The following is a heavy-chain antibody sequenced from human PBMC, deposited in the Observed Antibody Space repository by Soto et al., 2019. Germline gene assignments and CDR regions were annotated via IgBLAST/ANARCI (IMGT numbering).Heavy chain of an antibody. D-gene: IGHD3-9*01. J-gene: IGHJ3*02. CDR2: IYYSGST. CDR3: ARTYYDILTAPGPYI. V-gene: IGHV4-39*01. CDR1: GGSISSSSYY. Sequence: SETLSLTCTVSGGSISSSSYYWGWIRQPPGKGLEWIGSIYYSGSTYYNPSLKSRVTISVDTSKNQFSLKLSSVTAADTAVYYCARTYYDILTAPGPYIWGQGTMVTVSS.